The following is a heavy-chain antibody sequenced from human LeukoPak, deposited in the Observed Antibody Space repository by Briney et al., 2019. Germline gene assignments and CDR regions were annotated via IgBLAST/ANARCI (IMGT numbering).Heavy chain of an antibody. D-gene: IGHD2-2*01. CDR1: EFSVGSNY. J-gene: IGHJ4*02. Sequence: GGSLRLSRAASEFSVGSNYMTWVRQAPGKGLEWVSAISGSGGSTYYADSVKGRFTISRDNSKNTLYLQMNSLRAEDTAVYYCAKRGEYCSSTSCYALFDYWGQGTLVTVSS. CDR2: ISGSGGST. V-gene: IGHV3-23*01. CDR3: AKRGEYCSSTSCYALFDY.